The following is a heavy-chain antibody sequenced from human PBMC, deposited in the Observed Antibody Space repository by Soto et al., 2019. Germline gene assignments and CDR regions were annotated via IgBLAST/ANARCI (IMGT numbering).Heavy chain of an antibody. CDR1: GYTFTGYY. Sequence: ASVKVSFKASGYTFTGYYMHWVRQAPGQGLEWMGWINPNSGGTDYAQKFQGWVTMTRDTSISTAYMELSRLRSDDTAVYYCARSPGGVVTAMYYFDYWGQGTQVTVSS. CDR2: INPNSGGT. CDR3: ARSPGGVVTAMYYFDY. V-gene: IGHV1-2*04. D-gene: IGHD2-21*02. J-gene: IGHJ4*02.